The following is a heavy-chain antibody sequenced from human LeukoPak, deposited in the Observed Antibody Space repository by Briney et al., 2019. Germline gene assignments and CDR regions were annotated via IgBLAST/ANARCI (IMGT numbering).Heavy chain of an antibody. Sequence: SETLSLTCAVYGGSFSGYYWSWIRQPPGKGLEWIGEINHSGSTNYNPSLKSRVTISVHTSKNQFSLKLSSATAADTAVYYCARGRYTNGSGSYYIDYWGQGTLVTVSS. CDR1: GGSFSGYY. J-gene: IGHJ4*02. D-gene: IGHD3-10*01. V-gene: IGHV4-34*01. CDR2: INHSGST. CDR3: ARGRYTNGSGSYYIDY.